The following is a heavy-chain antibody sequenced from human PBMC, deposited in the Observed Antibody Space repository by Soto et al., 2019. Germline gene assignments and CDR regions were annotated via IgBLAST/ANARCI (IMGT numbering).Heavy chain of an antibody. V-gene: IGHV4-34*01. J-gene: IGHJ4*02. CDR3: ARDQVTMVRGVIIIGGRFDY. CDR2: INHSGST. D-gene: IGHD3-10*01. Sequence: SETLSLTCAVYGGSFSGYYWSWIRQPPGKGLEWIGEINHSGSTNYNPSLKSRVTISVDTSKNQFSLKLSSVTAADTAVYYCARDQVTMVRGVIIIGGRFDYWGQGTLVTVSS. CDR1: GGSFSGYY.